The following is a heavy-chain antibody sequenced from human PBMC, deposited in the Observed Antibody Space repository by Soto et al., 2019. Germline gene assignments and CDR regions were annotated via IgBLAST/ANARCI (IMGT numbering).Heavy chain of an antibody. D-gene: IGHD6-13*01. CDR2: IYYSGST. J-gene: IGHJ4*02. CDR1: GGSISSGDYY. V-gene: IGHV4-30-4*01. Sequence: QVQLQESGPGLVKPSQTLSLTCTVSGGSISSGDYYWSWIRQPPGKGLEWIGYIYYSGSTYYNPSRTSRVTISVDTSTNQFSLKLSSVTAADTAVYDCARDNPIIAAAALFDYWGQGTLVTVSS. CDR3: ARDNPIIAAAALFDY.